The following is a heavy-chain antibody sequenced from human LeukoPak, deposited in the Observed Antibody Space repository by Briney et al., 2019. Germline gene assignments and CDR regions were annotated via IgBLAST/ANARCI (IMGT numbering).Heavy chain of an antibody. Sequence: GGSLRLSCAASGFTFSSYAMSWVRQAPGKGLEWVSGISSSGGSTYYADSVKGRFTISRDNSKNTLYLQMNSLRAEDTAVYYCVLPEGVAALDYWGQGTLVTVSS. CDR1: GFTFSSYA. D-gene: IGHD6-19*01. V-gene: IGHV3-23*01. CDR3: VLPEGVAALDY. CDR2: ISSSGGST. J-gene: IGHJ4*02.